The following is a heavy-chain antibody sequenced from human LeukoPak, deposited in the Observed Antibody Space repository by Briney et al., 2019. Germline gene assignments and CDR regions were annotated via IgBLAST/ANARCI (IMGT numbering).Heavy chain of an antibody. CDR2: ISNSGGST. V-gene: IGHV3-23*01. D-gene: IGHD6-13*01. Sequence: GGSLRLSCAASGFTFNSYAMSWVRQAPGKGLEWVSTISNSGGSTYYADSVKGRFTISRDNSKNTLYLQLNSLRAEVTAVYYCAKERMAAAGFDPWGQGTLVTVSS. J-gene: IGHJ5*02. CDR1: GFTFNSYA. CDR3: AKERMAAAGFDP.